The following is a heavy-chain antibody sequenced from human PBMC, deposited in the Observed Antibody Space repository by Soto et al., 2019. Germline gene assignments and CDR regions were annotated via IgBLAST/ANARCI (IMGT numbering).Heavy chain of an antibody. CDR2: IYHSGST. CDR3: ARVSVSSSWGYGWFDP. V-gene: IGHV4-30-2*01. Sequence: QLQLQESGSGLVKPSQTLSLTCAVSGGSISSGGYSWSWIRQPPGKGLEWIGYIYHSGSTYYNPSLKSRVTISVDRSKNQFSLKLSSVAAADTAVYYCARVSVSSSWGYGWFDPWGQGTLVTVSS. CDR1: GGSISSGGYS. D-gene: IGHD6-13*01. J-gene: IGHJ5*02.